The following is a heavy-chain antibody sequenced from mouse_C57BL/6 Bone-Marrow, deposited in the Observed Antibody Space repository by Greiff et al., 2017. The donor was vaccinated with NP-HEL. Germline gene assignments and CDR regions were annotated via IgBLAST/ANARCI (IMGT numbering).Heavy chain of an antibody. V-gene: IGHV1-80*01. J-gene: IGHJ3*01. CDR2: IYPGDGDT. CDR1: GYAFSSYW. Sequence: VKLVESGAELVKPGASVKISCKASGYAFSSYWMNWVKQRPGKGLEWIGQIYPGDGDTNYNGKFKGKATLTADKSSSTAYMQLSSLTSEDSAVYFCQIYYYGGSYRAFFAYWGQGTLVTVSA. CDR3: QIYYYGGSYRAFFAY. D-gene: IGHD1-1*01.